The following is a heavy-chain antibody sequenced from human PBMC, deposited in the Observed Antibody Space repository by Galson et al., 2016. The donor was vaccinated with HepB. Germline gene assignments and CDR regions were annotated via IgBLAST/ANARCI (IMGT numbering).Heavy chain of an antibody. CDR3: ARDLEDYVWGSLQVDYYGMDV. V-gene: IGHV3-30*03. CDR2: ISYDGSNK. Sequence: SLRLSCAASGFTFRSYGMHWVRQAPGKGLEWVAVISYDGSNKYYADSVKGRFTISRDNAKNTLYLQMKSLRAEDTAVYYCARDLEDYVWGSLQVDYYGMDVWGQGTTATVSS. D-gene: IGHD3-16*01. CDR1: GFTFRSYG. J-gene: IGHJ6*02.